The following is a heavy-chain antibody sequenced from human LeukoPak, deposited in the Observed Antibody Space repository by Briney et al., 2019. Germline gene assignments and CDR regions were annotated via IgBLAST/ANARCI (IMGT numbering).Heavy chain of an antibody. CDR2: IWYDGSNK. CDR3: AKDNIAAAGTLDY. J-gene: IGHJ4*02. Sequence: GGSLRLSCAAAGLTFSSYGMHWVSQAPGKGREWVAVIWYDGSNKYYADSVKGRFTISRDNSKNTLYLQMNSLRAEDTAVYYCAKDNIAAAGTLDYWGQGTLVTVSS. CDR1: GLTFSSYG. D-gene: IGHD6-13*01. V-gene: IGHV3-33*06.